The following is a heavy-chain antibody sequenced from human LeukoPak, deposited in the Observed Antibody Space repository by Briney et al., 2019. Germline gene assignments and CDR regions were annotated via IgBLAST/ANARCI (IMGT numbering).Heavy chain of an antibody. Sequence: PGGSLRLSCAASGFTFSTYWMHWVRQTPGKGLVWVSSIRNDGTTTNYADSVKGRFTISRDNAKNTLYLQMNSLRAEDTAVYYCVRLYTIEGADLWGRGTLVTVSS. CDR2: IRNDGTTT. V-gene: IGHV3-74*01. D-gene: IGHD5/OR15-5a*01. CDR3: VRLYTIEGADL. J-gene: IGHJ2*01. CDR1: GFTFSTYW.